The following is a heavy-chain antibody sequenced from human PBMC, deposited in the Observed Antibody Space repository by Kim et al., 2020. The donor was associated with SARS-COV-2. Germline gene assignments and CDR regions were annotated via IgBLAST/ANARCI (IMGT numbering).Heavy chain of an antibody. CDR2: IYYSGST. CDR3: AREMGYCSGGSCPTNWFDP. Sequence: SETLSLTCTVSGGSISSGGYYWSWIRQHPGKGLEWIGYIYYSGSTYYNPSLKSRVTISVDTSKNQFSLKLSSVTAADTAVYYCAREMGYCSGGSCPTNWFDPWGQGTLVTVSS. D-gene: IGHD2-15*01. V-gene: IGHV4-31*03. CDR1: GGSISSGGYY. J-gene: IGHJ5*02.